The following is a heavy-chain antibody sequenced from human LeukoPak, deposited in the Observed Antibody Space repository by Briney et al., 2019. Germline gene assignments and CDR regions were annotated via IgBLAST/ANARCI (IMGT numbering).Heavy chain of an antibody. CDR3: ARDAPGNTALDY. Sequence: PGGSLRLSCAASGFTFSSYSRNWVRQAPGKGLVWFSRINGYGSSTDFADSVKGRFTISRDNAKNTLYLQMNSLRAEGTAVYYCARDAPGNTALDYWGQGTLVTVSS. CDR1: GFTFSSYS. CDR2: INGYGSST. V-gene: IGHV3-74*01. D-gene: IGHD5-18*01. J-gene: IGHJ4*02.